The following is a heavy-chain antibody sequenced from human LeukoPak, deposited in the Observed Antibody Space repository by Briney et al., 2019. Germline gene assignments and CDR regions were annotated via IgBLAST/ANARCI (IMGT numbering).Heavy chain of an antibody. V-gene: IGHV3-23*01. CDR2: ISGSGGST. D-gene: IGHD1-26*01. CDR3: AKGDHSGSYASLTFDY. J-gene: IGHJ4*02. Sequence: PGGSLRLSCAASGFTFSSYAMSWVRQAPGKGLEWVSAISGSGGSTYYADSVKGRFTISRDNSKNALYLQMNSLRAEDTAVYYCAKGDHSGSYASLTFDYWGQGTLVTVSS. CDR1: GFTFSSYA.